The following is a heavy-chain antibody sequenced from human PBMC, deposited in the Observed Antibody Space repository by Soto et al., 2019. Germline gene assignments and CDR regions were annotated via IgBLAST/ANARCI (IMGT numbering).Heavy chain of an antibody. D-gene: IGHD3-22*01. CDR1: GGSISSYY. CDR3: ARVGSSGYVNWFDP. Sequence: TSETLSLTCTVSGGSISSYYWSWIRQPPGKGLEWIGYIYYSGSTNYNPSLKSRVTISVDTSKNQFSLKLSSVTAADTAVYYCARVGSSGYVNWFDPWGQGTLVTVSS. J-gene: IGHJ5*02. CDR2: IYYSGST. V-gene: IGHV4-59*01.